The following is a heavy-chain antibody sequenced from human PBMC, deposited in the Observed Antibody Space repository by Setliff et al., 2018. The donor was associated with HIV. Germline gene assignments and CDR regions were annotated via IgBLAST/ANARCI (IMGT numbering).Heavy chain of an antibody. CDR1: GFTFSGYW. Sequence: PGGSLRLSCAASGFTFSGYWMHWVRQAPGKGLVWVSRINSDGSSTSYADSVKGRFTISRDNAENTLYLQMNSLRAEDTAVYYCAREAHRYYYDSSGYFRRWFDPWGQGTLVTVSS. V-gene: IGHV3-74*01. CDR3: AREAHRYYYDSSGYFRRWFDP. CDR2: INSDGSST. D-gene: IGHD3-22*01. J-gene: IGHJ5*02.